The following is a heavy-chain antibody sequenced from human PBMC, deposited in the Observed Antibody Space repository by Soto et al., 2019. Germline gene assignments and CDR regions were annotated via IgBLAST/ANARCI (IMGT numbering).Heavy chain of an antibody. J-gene: IGHJ4*02. D-gene: IGHD6-6*01. CDR1: GFTFSSYA. V-gene: IGHV3-23*01. CDR3: AKRSSSPGTFDY. Sequence: GGSLRLSCAASGFTFSSYAMSWVRQAPGKGLEWVSAISGSGGSTYYADSVKGRSTISRDNSKNTLYLQMNSLRAEDTAVYYCAKRSSSPGTFDYWGQGTLVTVSS. CDR2: ISGSGGST.